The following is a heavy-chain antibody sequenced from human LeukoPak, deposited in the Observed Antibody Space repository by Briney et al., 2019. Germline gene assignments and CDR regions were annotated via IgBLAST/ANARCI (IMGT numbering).Heavy chain of an antibody. CDR3: ARGGYYYDSSGYFHDAFDI. CDR2: ISSRSSYI. CDR1: RFPFSSHS. V-gene: IGHV3-21*01. Sequence: PRGDLRLPCLPSRFPFSSHSLKWARPAPGEGVEGGSSISSRSSYIYYADSVKGRFTISRDNAKNSLYLQMNSLRAEGTAVYYCARGGYYYDSSGYFHDAFDIWGQGTMVTVSS. J-gene: IGHJ3*02. D-gene: IGHD3-22*01.